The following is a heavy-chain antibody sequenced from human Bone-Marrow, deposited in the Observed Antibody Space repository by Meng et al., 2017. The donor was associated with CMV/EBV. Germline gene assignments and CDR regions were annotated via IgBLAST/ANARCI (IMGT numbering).Heavy chain of an antibody. D-gene: IGHD2-15*01. Sequence: QVQLVQSGAEVKKPGSSVKVSCNGSGGTFSSYAISWVRQAPGQGLEWMGGIIPIFGTANYAQKFQGRVTITADKSTSTAYMELSSLRSEDTAVYYCARAPGVVVVAATFWFDPWGQGTLVTVSS. CDR2: IIPIFGTA. CDR3: ARAPGVVVVAATFWFDP. V-gene: IGHV1-69*06. J-gene: IGHJ5*02. CDR1: GGTFSSYA.